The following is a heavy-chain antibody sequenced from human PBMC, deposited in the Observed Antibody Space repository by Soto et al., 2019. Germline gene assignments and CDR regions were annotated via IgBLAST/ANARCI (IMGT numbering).Heavy chain of an antibody. V-gene: IGHV3-11*01. J-gene: IGHJ4*02. CDR2: ISSSGGTT. Sequence: QVQLVESGGGLVKPGGSLRLSCAASGFTFSDYYMNWIRQPPGKGLQWISYISSSGGTTYYADSVKGRFTVSRDNAKNSLSLQMNSLRAEDTAVYYCARAGDCSRGSCYSGVYFDYWGQGTLVTVSS. D-gene: IGHD2-15*01. CDR1: GFTFSDYY. CDR3: ARAGDCSRGSCYSGVYFDY.